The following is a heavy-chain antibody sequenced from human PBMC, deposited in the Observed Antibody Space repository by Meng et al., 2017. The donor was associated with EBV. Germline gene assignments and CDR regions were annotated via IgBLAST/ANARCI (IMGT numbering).Heavy chain of an antibody. D-gene: IGHD6-13*01. CDR1: GGTFSSYA. Sequence: QVQLVQSAAEVKKPGSSVKVACKAAGGTFSSYAISWVRQASGQGLEWMGGIIPIFGTANYAQKLQGRVTITADKSTSTAYMELSSLRSEDTAVYYCARAEIAAAGRLDYWGQGTLVTVSS. CDR3: ARAEIAAAGRLDY. V-gene: IGHV1-69*06. CDR2: IIPIFGTA. J-gene: IGHJ4*02.